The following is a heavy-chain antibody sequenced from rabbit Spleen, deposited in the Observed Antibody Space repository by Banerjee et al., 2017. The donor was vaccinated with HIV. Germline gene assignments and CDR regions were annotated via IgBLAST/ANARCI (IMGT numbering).Heavy chain of an antibody. CDR2: INASTGKP. CDR3: ARDTGTSFSSYGMDL. Sequence: QEQLVESGGGLVQPTGSLTLTCKASGFSFGDRDVMCWVRQAPGKGLEWIACINASTGKPVYATWASGRFTISKTSSTTVDLKMASLTAADTATYFCARDTGTSFSSYGMDLWGQGTLVTVS. D-gene: IGHD8-1*01. V-gene: IGHV1S45*01. J-gene: IGHJ6*01. CDR1: GFSFGDRDV.